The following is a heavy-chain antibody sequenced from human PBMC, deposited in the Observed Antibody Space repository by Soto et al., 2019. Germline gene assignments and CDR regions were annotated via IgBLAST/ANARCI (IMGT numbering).Heavy chain of an antibody. J-gene: IGHJ5*02. Sequence: QVQLVESGGGVVQPGRSLRLSCAASGFTFSSYGMHWVRQAPGKGLEWVAVIWYDGSNKYYADSVKGRFTISRDNSKNTLYLQMNSLRVEDTAVYYCARGLYCSGGSCNFDWFDPWGQGTLVTVSS. CDR3: ARGLYCSGGSCNFDWFDP. CDR2: IWYDGSNK. CDR1: GFTFSSYG. V-gene: IGHV3-33*01. D-gene: IGHD2-15*01.